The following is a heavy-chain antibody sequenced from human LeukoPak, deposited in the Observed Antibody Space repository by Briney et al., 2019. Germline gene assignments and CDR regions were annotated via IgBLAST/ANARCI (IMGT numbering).Heavy chain of an antibody. CDR2: IYYSGST. Sequence: PSETLSLTCTVSGGSISSSSYYWGWIRQPPGKGLEWIGSIYYSGSTYYNPSLKSRVTISVDTSKNQFSLKLSSVTAADTAVYYCASGLYYDIFGGWGQGTLVTVSS. J-gene: IGHJ4*02. CDR1: GGSISSSSYY. CDR3: ASGLYYDIFGG. V-gene: IGHV4-39*07. D-gene: IGHD3-9*01.